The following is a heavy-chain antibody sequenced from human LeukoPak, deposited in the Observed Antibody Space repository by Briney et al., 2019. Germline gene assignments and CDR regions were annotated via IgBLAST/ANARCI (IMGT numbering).Heavy chain of an antibody. CDR2: IYYSGGT. J-gene: IGHJ3*01. Sequence: SETLSLTCTVSGDSISSHYWSWIRQPPGKGLEWIGYIYYSGGTNYNPSLKSRVTISIDMSKIQFSLKLTSVTAADTAVYFCARGRVVVKPVDIYFRDAFDLWGQGTMVSVSS. CDR1: GDSISSHY. D-gene: IGHD2/OR15-2a*01. V-gene: IGHV4-59*11. CDR3: ARGRVVVKPVDIYFRDAFDL.